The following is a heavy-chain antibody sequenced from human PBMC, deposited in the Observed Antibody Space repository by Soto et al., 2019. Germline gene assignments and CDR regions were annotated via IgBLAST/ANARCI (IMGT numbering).Heavy chain of an antibody. CDR3: ARGKYSGNWYVKEAFDV. CDR1: GYTFTTFD. D-gene: IGHD6-13*01. CDR2: RKPASGDT. Sequence: QVQLVQSGAEVKKPGASVKVSCQAAGYTFTTFDSNWVRQAAGQGLERLGWRKPASGDTYYAQHFQGRVTMTRNTSISTAYMDLSSLEYEDTAVYFCARGKYSGNWYVKEAFDVWGRGPMVAVSS. V-gene: IGHV1-8*01. J-gene: IGHJ3*01.